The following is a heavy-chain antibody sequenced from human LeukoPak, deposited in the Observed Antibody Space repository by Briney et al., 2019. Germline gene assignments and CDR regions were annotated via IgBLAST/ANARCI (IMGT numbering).Heavy chain of an antibody. J-gene: IGHJ5*02. V-gene: IGHV1-46*01. Sequence: ASVKVSCKASGYTFTSYYMHWVRQAPGQGLEWRGIINPSGGSTSYAQNFQGRVTMTRDMSTRTVYMELSSLRSEDTAVYYCARAIVEAGGHWFDPCGQGTLVTVSS. CDR1: GYTFTSYY. CDR2: INPSGGST. D-gene: IGHD2-15*01. CDR3: ARAIVEAGGHWFDP.